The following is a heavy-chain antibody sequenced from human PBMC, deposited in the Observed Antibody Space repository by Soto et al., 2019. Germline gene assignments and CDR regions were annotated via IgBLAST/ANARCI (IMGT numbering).Heavy chain of an antibody. Sequence: PSETLSLTCTVSAGSISSYYWSWIRQPPGKGLEWIGYIYYSGSPNYNPSLKSRVTISIDTSENHIYLKLGSVTAADTAVYYCARSDQYCSGGSCWGHAFDIWGQGTMVTVSS. D-gene: IGHD2-15*01. CDR3: ARSDQYCSGGSCWGHAFDI. J-gene: IGHJ3*02. CDR2: IYYSGSP. V-gene: IGHV4-59*01. CDR1: AGSISSYY.